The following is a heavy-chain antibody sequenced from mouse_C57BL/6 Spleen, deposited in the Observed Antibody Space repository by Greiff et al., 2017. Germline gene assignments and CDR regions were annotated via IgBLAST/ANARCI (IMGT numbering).Heavy chain of an antibody. D-gene: IGHD2-2*01. CDR3: AREGMVATGYAGGLPYYYAFDY. V-gene: IGHV1-55*01. Sequence: QVQLKQPGAELVKPGASVKMSCKASGYTFTSYWITWVKQRPGQGLEWIGDIYPGSGSTNYNEKIKSKATLTVDTASSTAYLQLSSLTSEDPAVYYCAREGMVATGYAGGLPYYYAFDYWGQGTSVTVSS. CDR2: IYPGSGST. CDR1: GYTFTSYW. J-gene: IGHJ4*01.